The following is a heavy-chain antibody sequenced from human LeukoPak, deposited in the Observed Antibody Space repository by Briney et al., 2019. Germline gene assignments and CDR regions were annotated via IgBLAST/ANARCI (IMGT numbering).Heavy chain of an antibody. D-gene: IGHD6-19*01. CDR2: ISSTSSYV. Sequence: GGSLRLSCAASGFTFTTYSMNWVRQAPGKGPEWVSSISSTSSYVYYADSVRGRFTISRDNAKNSLYLQMNSLRAEDTAVYYCAREAVAVAGLKFDYWGQGTLVTVSS. CDR3: AREAVAVAGLKFDY. V-gene: IGHV3-21*01. J-gene: IGHJ4*02. CDR1: GFTFTTYS.